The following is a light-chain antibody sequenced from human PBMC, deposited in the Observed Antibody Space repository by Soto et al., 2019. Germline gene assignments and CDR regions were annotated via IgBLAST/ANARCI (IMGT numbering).Light chain of an antibody. CDR2: GAS. J-gene: IGKJ4*01. Sequence: EIVMTQSPATLSVSPGERATLSCRASQSVSSNLAWYQQKPGQAPRLLIYGASTRATGIPARFSGSGSGTEFTLTISSLQSEDFAVYYRQQYNNWPGTFGGGTKVEIK. V-gene: IGKV3-15*01. CDR1: QSVSSN. CDR3: QQYNNWPGT.